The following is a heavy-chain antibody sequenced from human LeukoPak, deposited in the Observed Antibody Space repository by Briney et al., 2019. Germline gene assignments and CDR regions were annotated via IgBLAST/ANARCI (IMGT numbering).Heavy chain of an antibody. J-gene: IGHJ4*02. CDR1: GYTFTSYD. CDR3: ARGRVWYCSSTSCNALDY. CDR2: MNPNSGNT. D-gene: IGHD2-2*01. V-gene: IGHV1-8*01. Sequence: ASVKVSCKASGYTFTSYDINWVRQATGQGLAWMGWMNPNSGNTGYAQKFQGRVTMTRNTSISTAYMELSSLRSEDTAVYYCARGRVWYCSSTSCNALDYWGQGTLVTVSS.